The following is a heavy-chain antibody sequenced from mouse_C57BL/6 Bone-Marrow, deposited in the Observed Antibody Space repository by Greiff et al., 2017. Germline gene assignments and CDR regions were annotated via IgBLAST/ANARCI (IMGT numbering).Heavy chain of an antibody. Sequence: VQLQQSGAELVKPGASVKLSCTASGFNIKDYYMHWVKQRTEQGLEWIGRIDPEDGETKYAPKFKGKATITADTSSNTAYLQLSSLTSEDTAVYYCARRYYSNYAWFAYWGQGTLVTVSA. CDR3: ARRYYSNYAWFAY. CDR2: IDPEDGET. J-gene: IGHJ3*01. CDR1: GFNIKDYY. V-gene: IGHV14-2*01. D-gene: IGHD2-5*01.